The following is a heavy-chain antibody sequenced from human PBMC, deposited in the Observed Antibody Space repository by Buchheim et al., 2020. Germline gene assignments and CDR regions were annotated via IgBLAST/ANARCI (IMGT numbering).Heavy chain of an antibody. CDR3: ARKWDSGGWYVLDY. CDR1: GASITSSIL. J-gene: IGHJ4*02. V-gene: IGHV4-4*02. CDR2: IFHTGRT. Sequence: QVQLQESGPGLVKPSGTLSLTCAVSGASITSSILWSWVRQPPGKGLEWIGEIFHTGRTNYNPSLKSRVTISGDKSKNQLSPNLSSVTAADTAVYYCARKWDSGGWYVLDYWGQGTL. D-gene: IGHD6-19*01.